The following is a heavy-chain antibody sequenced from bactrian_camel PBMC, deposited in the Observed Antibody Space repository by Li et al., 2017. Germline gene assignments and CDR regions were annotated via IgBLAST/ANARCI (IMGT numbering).Heavy chain of an antibody. D-gene: IGHD3*01. CDR1: GFTFSDYW. Sequence: VQLVESGGGLVQPGGSLRLSCAASGFTFSDYWLYWVRQAPGKGLEWVSTIDSVLGRTAYADSVKGRFTISGDDAKNTLHLQLNSLKTEDTAMYYCAKDLGPWMVAMGGMDYWGKGTQVTVS. V-gene: IGHV3S1*01. J-gene: IGHJ7*01. CDR2: IDSVLGRT.